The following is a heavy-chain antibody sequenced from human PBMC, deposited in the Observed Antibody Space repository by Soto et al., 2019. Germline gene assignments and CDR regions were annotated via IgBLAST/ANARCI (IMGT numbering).Heavy chain of an antibody. V-gene: IGHV1-2*04. J-gene: IGHJ4*02. Sequence: GASVKVSCKASGYTFTAYYIHWVRQAPGQHLEYVGWINPNSGRTNYAQKFQQWVTLTRDTSTTTSYMELSRLTSDASPFFYCARAANYGLIDYWGQGTLVTVSS. CDR3: ARAANYGLIDY. CDR1: GYTFTAYY. CDR2: INPNSGRT. D-gene: IGHD3-16*01.